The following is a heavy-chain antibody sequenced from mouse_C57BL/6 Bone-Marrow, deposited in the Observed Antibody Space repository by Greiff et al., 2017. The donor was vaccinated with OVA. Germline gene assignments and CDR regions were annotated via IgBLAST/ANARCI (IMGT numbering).Heavy chain of an antibody. D-gene: IGHD4-1*01. Sequence: QVQLQQSGAELARPGASVKLSCKASGYTLTSYGISWVKQRTGQGLEWIGEIYPRSGNTYYNEKFKGKATLTADKSSSTTYMRLRSLTSEDSAVYLCCLTQYFYVWGTGTAITVTA. CDR2: IYPRSGNT. CDR3: CLTQYFYV. CDR1: GYTLTSYG. V-gene: IGHV1-81*01. J-gene: IGHJ1*03.